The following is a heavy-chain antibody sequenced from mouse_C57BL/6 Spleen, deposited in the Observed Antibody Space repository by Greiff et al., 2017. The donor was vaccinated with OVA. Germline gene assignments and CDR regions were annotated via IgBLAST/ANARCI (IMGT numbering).Heavy chain of an antibody. CDR3: ARWGNWDY. Sequence: DVKLVESGPELVKPGASVKMSCKASGYTFTDYNMHWVKQSHGKSLEWIGYINPNNGGTSYNQKFKGKATLTVNKSSSTAYMELRSLTSEDSAVYYCARWGNWDYWGQGTTRTVSS. D-gene: IGHD2-1*01. CDR1: GYTFTDYN. V-gene: IGHV1-22*01. J-gene: IGHJ2*01. CDR2: INPNNGGT.